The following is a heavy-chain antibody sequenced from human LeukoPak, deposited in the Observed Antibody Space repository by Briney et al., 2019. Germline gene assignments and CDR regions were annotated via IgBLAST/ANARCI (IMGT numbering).Heavy chain of an antibody. CDR1: GNYW. CDR2: INSDGSWT. D-gene: IGHD2/OR15-2a*01. Sequence: GGSLRLSCAASGNYWMHWVRQAQGKGLVWVSHINSDGSWTSYADSVKGRFTISKDNAKNTVYLQMNSLRAEGTAVYYCVSFYETYWGRGTLVTVSS. V-gene: IGHV3-74*01. CDR3: VSFYETY. J-gene: IGHJ4*02.